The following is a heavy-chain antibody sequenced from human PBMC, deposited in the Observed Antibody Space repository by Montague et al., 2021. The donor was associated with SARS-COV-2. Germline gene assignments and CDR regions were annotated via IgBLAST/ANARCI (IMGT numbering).Heavy chain of an antibody. CDR2: NSGTGVDT. Sequence: SLRLSCAASGLRFSDYAMIWLRQAPGKGLEWISSNSGTGVDTHYAYSVKGRFTISRDNSKSTLYLRMNSLRVDDTAVYYCARGGLDYYDYTMDVWGRGTTVTV. V-gene: IGHV3-23*01. J-gene: IGHJ6*03. CDR3: ARGGLDYYDYTMDV. CDR1: GLRFSDYA.